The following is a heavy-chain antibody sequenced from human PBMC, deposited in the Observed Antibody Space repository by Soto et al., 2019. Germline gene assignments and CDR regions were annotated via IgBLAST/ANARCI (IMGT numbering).Heavy chain of an antibody. CDR1: GFIFSDYT. CDR3: ARDHGGSTWFVGVYYFFGMDV. CDR2: ISSSGDAI. J-gene: IGHJ6*02. V-gene: IGHV3-48*02. D-gene: IGHD6-13*01. Sequence: EVQLVEPGGDLVQPGGSLRLSCAASGFIFSDYTMTWVRQAPGRGLEFVSHISSSGDAIFYAESVKGRFNVSRDNAKNSLYLQMNSLRDDDTAVYFCARDHGGSTWFVGVYYFFGMDVWGQGTAVTVSS.